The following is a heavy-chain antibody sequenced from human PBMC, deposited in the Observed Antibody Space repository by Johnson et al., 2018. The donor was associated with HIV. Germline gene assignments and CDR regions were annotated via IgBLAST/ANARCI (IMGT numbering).Heavy chain of an antibody. CDR1: GFTFSSYA. J-gene: IGHJ3*02. V-gene: IGHV3-23*03. Sequence: VQLVESGGGLVQPGGSLRLSCAASGFTFSSYAMSWVRQAPGTGLEWVSVIYSGGSTSYADSVKGRFTISRDNAKNSLYLHMNSLRAEDTALYYCARVRAAAVSDAFDIWGQGTMVTVSS. CDR3: ARVRAAAVSDAFDI. D-gene: IGHD6-13*01. CDR2: IYSGGST.